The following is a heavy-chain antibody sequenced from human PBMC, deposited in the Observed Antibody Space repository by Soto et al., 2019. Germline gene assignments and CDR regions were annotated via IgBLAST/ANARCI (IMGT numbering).Heavy chain of an antibody. Sequence: ASVKVSCKASGYTFTSYDINWVRQATGQGLEWMGWMNPNSGNTGYAQKFQGRVTMTRNTSLSTAYMELSSLRSEDTAVYYCARGYCSGGSCYSVVFYYYYYYYMDVWGKGTTVTVSS. V-gene: IGHV1-8*01. CDR1: GYTFTSYD. CDR3: ARGYCSGGSCYSVVFYYYYYYYMDV. D-gene: IGHD2-15*01. CDR2: MNPNSGNT. J-gene: IGHJ6*03.